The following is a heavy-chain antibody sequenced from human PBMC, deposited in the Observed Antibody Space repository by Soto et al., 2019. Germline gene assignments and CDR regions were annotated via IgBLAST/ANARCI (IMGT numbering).Heavy chain of an antibody. Sequence: PGGSLRLSCAASGFTFSSYAMSWVRQAPGKGLEWVSVISGSGGSTYYADSVKGRFTISRDNSKNTLYLQMNSLRAEDTAVYYCAKGHKTGSYKGPFDYWGQGTLVTVSS. CDR1: GFTFSSYA. CDR2: ISGSGGST. CDR3: AKGHKTGSYKGPFDY. V-gene: IGHV3-23*01. D-gene: IGHD3-10*01. J-gene: IGHJ4*02.